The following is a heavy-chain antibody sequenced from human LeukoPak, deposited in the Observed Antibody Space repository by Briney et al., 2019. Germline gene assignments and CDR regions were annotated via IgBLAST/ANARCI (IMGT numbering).Heavy chain of an antibody. Sequence: SETLSLTCTVSSGAISSSSYYWGWIRQPPGKGLEWIGSISYSGSTDYNPSLKSRVTISVDTSKNQFPLRLSSVTAADTAVYYCASHSGSYLYYFDFWGQGALVTVSS. V-gene: IGHV4-39*01. D-gene: IGHD1-26*01. J-gene: IGHJ4*02. CDR1: SGAISSSSYY. CDR3: ASHSGSYLYYFDF. CDR2: ISYSGST.